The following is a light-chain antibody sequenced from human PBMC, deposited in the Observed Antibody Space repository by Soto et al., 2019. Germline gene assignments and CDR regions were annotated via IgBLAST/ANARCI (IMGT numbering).Light chain of an antibody. CDR3: QQYGSSMWT. J-gene: IGKJ1*01. CDR1: QSVSSSY. CDR2: GAS. Sequence: EIVLTQSPGTLSLSPGERATLSCRASQSVSSSYLAWYQQKPGQAPRLLIYGASSRATGIPDRFSGSGSGTDFTLTISSLEPKDFAMYYCQQYGSSMWTFSQGTKVEIK. V-gene: IGKV3-20*01.